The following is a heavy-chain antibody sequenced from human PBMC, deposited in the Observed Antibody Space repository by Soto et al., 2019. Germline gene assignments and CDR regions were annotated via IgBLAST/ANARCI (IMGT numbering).Heavy chain of an antibody. V-gene: IGHV4-39*01. CDR2: IYYSGST. CDR3: ARHGPPSEYSSSSGEFDP. J-gene: IGHJ5*02. CDR1: GGSISSSSYY. D-gene: IGHD6-6*01. Sequence: SETLSLTCTVSGGSISSSSYYWGWIRQPPGKGLEWIGSIYYSGSTYYNPSLKSRVTISVDTSKNQFSLKLSSVTAADTAVYYCARHGPPSEYSSSSGEFDPWGQGTLVTVSS.